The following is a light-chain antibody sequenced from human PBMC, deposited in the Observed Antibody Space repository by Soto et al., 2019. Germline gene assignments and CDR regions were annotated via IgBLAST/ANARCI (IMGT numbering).Light chain of an antibody. J-gene: IGKJ4*01. Sequence: EIVLTQSPATLSLSPGERATLSCRASQSVSSFLAWYQQKPGQAPRLLIYDASNRATGIPTRFSGSGSGTDFTLTISSLEPEDIAVYYCQQRINWPRLTVGGGTKVEIK. V-gene: IGKV3-11*01. CDR2: DAS. CDR1: QSVSSF. CDR3: QQRINWPRLT.